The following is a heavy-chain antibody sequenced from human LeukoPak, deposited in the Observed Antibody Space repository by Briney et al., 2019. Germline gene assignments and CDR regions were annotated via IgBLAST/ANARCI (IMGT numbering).Heavy chain of an antibody. CDR3: ARGLAVAGKNFQH. D-gene: IGHD6-19*01. Sequence: GASVKVSCKASGYTFTGYYMHWVRQAPGQGLGWMGWINPNSGGTNYAQKFQGRVTMTRDTSISTAYMELSRLRSDDTAVYYCARGLAVAGKNFQHWGQGTLVTVSS. V-gene: IGHV1-2*02. CDR2: INPNSGGT. CDR1: GYTFTGYY. J-gene: IGHJ1*01.